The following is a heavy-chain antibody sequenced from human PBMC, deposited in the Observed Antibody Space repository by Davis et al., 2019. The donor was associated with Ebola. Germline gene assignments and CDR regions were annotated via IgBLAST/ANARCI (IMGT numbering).Heavy chain of an antibody. J-gene: IGHJ6*02. V-gene: IGHV3-74*01. Sequence: GESLKISCAASGFTFSSYWMHWVRQAPGKGLVWVSRINSDGSSTSYADSVKGRFTISRDNAKNSLYLQMNSLRAEDTAVYYCARDRVEAAAGILYYYYYGMDVWGQGTTVTVSS. CDR1: GFTFSSYW. CDR2: INSDGSST. CDR3: ARDRVEAAAGILYYYYYGMDV. D-gene: IGHD6-13*01.